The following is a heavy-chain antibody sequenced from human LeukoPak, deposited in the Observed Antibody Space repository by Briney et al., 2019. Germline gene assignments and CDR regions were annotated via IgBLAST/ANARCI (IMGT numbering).Heavy chain of an antibody. J-gene: IGHJ4*02. Sequence: SETLSLTCAVYDGSFSDYYWSWIRQPPGKGLEWIGEINYSGASNYNPSLKSRVTVSIDTSKNQFSLKLSSVTAADTAVYYCARGVYSDSRGYRYYFDSWGQGTLVTVSS. CDR3: ARGVYSDSRGYRYYFDS. V-gene: IGHV4-34*01. CDR2: INYSGAS. D-gene: IGHD3-22*01. CDR1: DGSFSDYY.